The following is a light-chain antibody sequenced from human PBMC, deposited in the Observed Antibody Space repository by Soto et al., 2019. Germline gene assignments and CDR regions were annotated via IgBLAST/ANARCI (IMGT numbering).Light chain of an antibody. Sequence: QSALTQPASVSGSPGHSIAISCTGTSSDGGGYSYVSWYQQQPGKAPKLVISDVSNRPSGVSDRFSGSKSGNTASLTISGLQTEDEADYYCASYTTSSTYVFGTGTKVTVL. CDR1: SSDGGGYSY. V-gene: IGLV2-14*01. CDR3: ASYTTSSTYV. CDR2: DVS. J-gene: IGLJ1*01.